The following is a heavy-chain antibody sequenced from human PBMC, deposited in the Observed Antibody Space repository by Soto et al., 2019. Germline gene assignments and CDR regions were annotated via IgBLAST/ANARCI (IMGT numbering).Heavy chain of an antibody. D-gene: IGHD4-17*01. J-gene: IGHJ4*02. CDR2: ISGSGGST. CDR3: AKDHEGTTGPSDYFDY. V-gene: IGHV3-23*01. CDR1: GFTFSSYA. Sequence: EVQLLESGGGLVQPGGSLRLSCAASGFTFSSYAMSWVRQAPGKGLERVSAISGSGGSTYYADSVKGRFTISRDNSKNTLYLQMNSLRAEDTAVYYCAKDHEGTTGPSDYFDYWGQGTLVTVSS.